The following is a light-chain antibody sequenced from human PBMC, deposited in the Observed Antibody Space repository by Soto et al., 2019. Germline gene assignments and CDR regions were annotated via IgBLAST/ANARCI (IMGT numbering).Light chain of an antibody. J-gene: IGLJ1*01. CDR3: SSYAGSNNYV. CDR2: AVN. CDR1: SSDVGGYKY. Sequence: QSVLTQPPSASGSPGQSVTISCTGTSSDVGGYKYVSWYQQYPGKAPKLMIYAVNKRPSGVPDRFSGSKSGNTASLTVSGLQAEDEADCYCSSYAGSNNYVFGTGTKV. V-gene: IGLV2-8*01.